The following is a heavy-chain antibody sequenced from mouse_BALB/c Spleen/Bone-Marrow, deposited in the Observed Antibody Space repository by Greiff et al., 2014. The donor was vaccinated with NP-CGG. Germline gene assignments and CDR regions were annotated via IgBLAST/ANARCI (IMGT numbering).Heavy chain of an antibody. J-gene: IGHJ4*01. CDR1: GYSFTSHW. CDR2: IYPGNSDT. D-gene: IGHD1-1*02. V-gene: IGHV1-5*01. CDR3: TRGGLSYAMDY. Sequence: EVQLQQSGTVLTRPGASVKMSCKASGYSFTSHWMHWVKQRPGQGLEWIGAIYPGNSDTSYNQKFKGKAKLTAVTSASTAYMELSSLTNEDSAVYYCTRGGLSYAMDYWGQGTSVTVSS.